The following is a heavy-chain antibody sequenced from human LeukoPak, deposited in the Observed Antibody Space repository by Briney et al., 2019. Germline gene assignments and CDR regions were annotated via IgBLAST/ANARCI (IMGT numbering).Heavy chain of an antibody. CDR3: AKDHYGDYDGDY. V-gene: IGHV3-23*01. D-gene: IGHD4-17*01. CDR2: ISGSGGST. J-gene: IGHJ4*02. Sequence: GGSLRLSCAASGFTFSSYAMSWVRQAPGKGLEWVSAISGSGGSTYYADSVKGRSTISRDNSKNTLYLQMNSLRAEDTAVYYCAKDHYGDYDGDYWGQGTLVTVSS. CDR1: GFTFSSYA.